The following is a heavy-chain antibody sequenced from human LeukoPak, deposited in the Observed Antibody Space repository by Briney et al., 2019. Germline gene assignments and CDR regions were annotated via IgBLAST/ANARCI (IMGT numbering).Heavy chain of an antibody. J-gene: IGHJ5*02. CDR1: GGSISSYY. V-gene: IGHV4-59*01. D-gene: IGHD3-3*01. CDR3: ARGLTRYWFDP. CDR2: IYYSGST. Sequence: SETLSLTCTVSGGSISSYYWSWIRQPPGKGLEWIGYIYYSGSTNYNPSLKSRVTISVDTSKNQFSLKLSSVTAADTAVYYCARGLTRYWFDPWGQGTLVTVSS.